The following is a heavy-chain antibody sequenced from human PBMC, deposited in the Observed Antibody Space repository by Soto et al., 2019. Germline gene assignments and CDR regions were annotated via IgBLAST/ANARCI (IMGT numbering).Heavy chain of an antibody. D-gene: IGHD3-22*01. CDR3: ARDSKNYYDSSGYYSGNYFDY. V-gene: IGHV1-69*04. Sequence: SVKVSCKASGYTFTSYGISWVRQAPGQGLEWMGRIIPILGIANYAQKFQGRVTITADKSTSTAYMELSSLRSEDTAVYYCARDSKNYYDSSGYYSGNYFDYWGQGTLVTVSS. CDR2: IIPILGIA. J-gene: IGHJ4*02. CDR1: GYTFTSYG.